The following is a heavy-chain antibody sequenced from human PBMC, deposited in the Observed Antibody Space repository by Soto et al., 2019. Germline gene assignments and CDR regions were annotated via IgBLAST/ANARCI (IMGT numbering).Heavy chain of an antibody. CDR2: ISGSGGST. CDR3: ARMDYYYYYYMDV. D-gene: IGHD2-8*01. V-gene: IGHV3-23*01. CDR1: GFTFSSFA. J-gene: IGHJ6*03. Sequence: GGSLRLSCAASGFTFSSFAMSWVRQAPGKGLEWVSAISGSGGSTYYADSVKGRFTISRDNSKNTLYLQMNSLRAEDTAVYYCARMDYYYYYYMDVWGKGTTVTVSS.